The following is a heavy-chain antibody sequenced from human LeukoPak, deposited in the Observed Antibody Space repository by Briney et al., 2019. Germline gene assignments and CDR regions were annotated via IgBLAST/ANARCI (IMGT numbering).Heavy chain of an antibody. V-gene: IGHV4-39*07. D-gene: IGHD3-22*01. CDR2: IYYSGST. Sequence: PSETLSLTCTVSGGSISSSSYYWGWIRQPPGKGLEWIGSIYYSGSTNYNPSLKSRVTISLDTSKNQFSLRLTSVTAADTAVYYCARGSSGPRLAYWGQGTLVTVSS. CDR3: ARGSSGPRLAY. J-gene: IGHJ4*02. CDR1: GGSISSSSYY.